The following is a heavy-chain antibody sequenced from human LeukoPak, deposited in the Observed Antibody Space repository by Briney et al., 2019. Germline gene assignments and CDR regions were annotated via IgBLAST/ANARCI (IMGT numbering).Heavy chain of an antibody. J-gene: IGHJ6*02. Sequence: GGSLRLSCAGSGFTFSSYWMHWVRQAPGKGLEWVANIKQDGNEKYYVGSVKGRFTISRDNAKNSVYLQMNSLRAEDTAVYYCARSTVTFLYYYGMDVWGQGTTVTVSS. V-gene: IGHV3-7*01. CDR3: ARSTVTFLYYYGMDV. CDR2: IKQDGNEK. CDR1: GFTFSSYW. D-gene: IGHD4-17*01.